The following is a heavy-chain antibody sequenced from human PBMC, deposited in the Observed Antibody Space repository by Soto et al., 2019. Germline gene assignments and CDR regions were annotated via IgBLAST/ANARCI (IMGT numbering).Heavy chain of an antibody. CDR1: GGTFSSYA. Sequence: ASVKVSCKASGGTFSSYAISWVRQAPGQGLEWMGGIIPIFGTANYAQKFQGRVTITADESTSTAYMELSSLRSEDTAVYYCASSGHYSDLLPGISNYYYYFMDSWDRGTTGIV. D-gene: IGHD3-9*01. J-gene: IGHJ6*02. V-gene: IGHV1-69*13. CDR2: IIPIFGTA. CDR3: ASSGHYSDLLPGISNYYYYFMDS.